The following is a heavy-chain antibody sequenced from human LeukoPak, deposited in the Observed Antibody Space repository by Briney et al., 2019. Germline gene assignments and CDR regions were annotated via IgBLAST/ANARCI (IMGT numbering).Heavy chain of an antibody. J-gene: IGHJ4*02. CDR3: ARDLFNSYSGRYWWNY. Sequence: GGSLRLSCAASGFTFSSYSMNWVRQAPGKGLEWVSSISSSSSYIYYADSVKGRFTISRDNAKNSLYLQMNSLRAEDTAVYYCARDLFNSYSGRYWWNYWGQGTLVTVSS. D-gene: IGHD1-26*01. CDR1: GFTFSSYS. V-gene: IGHV3-21*04. CDR2: ISSSSSYI.